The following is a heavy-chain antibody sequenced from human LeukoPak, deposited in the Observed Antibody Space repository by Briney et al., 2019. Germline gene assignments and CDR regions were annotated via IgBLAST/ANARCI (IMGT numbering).Heavy chain of an antibody. CDR2: ISWNSGSI. CDR1: GFTFDDYA. V-gene: IGHV3-9*01. J-gene: IGHJ4*02. D-gene: IGHD6-13*01. Sequence: PGRSLRLSCAASGFTFDDYAMHWVRQAPGKGLEWVSGISWNSGSIGYADSVKGRFTISRDNAKNSLYLQMNSLRAEDTAVFYCAGDRGIAAVGQLHYWGQGTQVTVSS. CDR3: AGDRGIAAVGQLHY.